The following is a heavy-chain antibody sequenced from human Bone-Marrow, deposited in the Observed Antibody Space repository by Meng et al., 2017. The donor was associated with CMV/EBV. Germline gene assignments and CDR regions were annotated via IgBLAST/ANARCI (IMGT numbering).Heavy chain of an antibody. D-gene: IGHD2-2*01. CDR3: AREHWSGSTSCCNYFDP. CDR2: ISFDGTTK. V-gene: IGHV3-30-3*01. J-gene: IGHJ5*02. Sequence: GGSLRLSCSASGFTFSNHAMHWVRQAPGKGLEWVAVISFDGTTKFYADSVKGRFTVFRDNSKNILYLHMNSPRLEDTGLYYCAREHWSGSTSCCNYFDPWGQGTLVTVSS. CDR1: GFTFSNHA.